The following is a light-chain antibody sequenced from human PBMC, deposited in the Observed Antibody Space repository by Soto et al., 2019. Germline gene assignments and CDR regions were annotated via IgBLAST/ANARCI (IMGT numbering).Light chain of an antibody. CDR3: QQYGRSLYT. Sequence: EIVLTQSPGTLSLSPGERATLFCRASQSVSSSYLAWYKQKPGQAPRLLIRGASSRATGIPDRFSGSGSGTDFTLTVSRLEPEDFAVYYCQQYGRSLYTFGQGTKLEIK. J-gene: IGKJ2*01. CDR2: GAS. V-gene: IGKV3-20*01. CDR1: QSVSSSY.